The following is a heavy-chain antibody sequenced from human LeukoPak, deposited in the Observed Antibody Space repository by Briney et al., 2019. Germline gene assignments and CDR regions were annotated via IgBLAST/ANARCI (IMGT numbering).Heavy chain of an antibody. Sequence: PGGSLRLSCAASGFTFSSYAMHWVRQAPGKGLEYVSAISSNGGSTYYANSVKGRFTISRDNSKNTLYLQMGSLRAEDMAVYYCARAGTKWLRLQNYFDYWGQGTLVTVSS. J-gene: IGHJ4*02. CDR2: ISSNGGST. D-gene: IGHD5-12*01. V-gene: IGHV3-64*01. CDR1: GFTFSSYA. CDR3: ARAGTKWLRLQNYFDY.